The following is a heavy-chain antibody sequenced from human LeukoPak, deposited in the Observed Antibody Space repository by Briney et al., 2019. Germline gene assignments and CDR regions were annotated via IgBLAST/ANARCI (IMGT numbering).Heavy chain of an antibody. J-gene: IGHJ4*02. CDR2: ISSSGSTI. Sequence: PWGSLRLPCAASGFTFSSYEMNWVRQAPGKGLEWVSYISSSGSTIYYADSVKGRFTISRDNAKNSLYLQMNSLRAEDTAVYYCARDTTTGTTSRGGSFDYWGQGTLVTVSS. V-gene: IGHV3-48*03. D-gene: IGHD1-1*01. CDR1: GFTFSSYE. CDR3: ARDTTTGTTSRGGSFDY.